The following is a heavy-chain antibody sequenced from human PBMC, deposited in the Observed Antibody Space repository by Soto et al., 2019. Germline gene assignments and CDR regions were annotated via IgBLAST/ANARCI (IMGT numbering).Heavy chain of an antibody. Sequence: QVQLQQWGAGLLKPSETLSLTCAVFGGSVNSGNYYWSWIRQPPGKGLEWIGELSHSGGTHFNPSLKSRVTLSVDTSKNQFSLKMSSVTAADTALYYCARVARGTATTVVDAFDIWGPGTMVTVSS. CDR1: GGSVNSGNYY. J-gene: IGHJ3*02. V-gene: IGHV4-34*01. CDR2: LSHSGGT. D-gene: IGHD1-1*01. CDR3: ARVARGTATTVVDAFDI.